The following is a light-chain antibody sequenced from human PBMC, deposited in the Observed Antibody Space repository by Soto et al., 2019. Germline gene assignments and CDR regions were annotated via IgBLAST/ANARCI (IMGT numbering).Light chain of an antibody. Sequence: QSALTQPASVSGSPGQSITISCTGTSSDVGGYNYVSWYQQHPGKAPKVMIYEVTNRPSGVSHRFSGSKPGNTASLTISGLQAEDEADYYCSSYTSSSTLYVFGTGTKLTVL. CDR1: SSDVGGYNY. J-gene: IGLJ1*01. V-gene: IGLV2-14*01. CDR2: EVT. CDR3: SSYTSSSTLYV.